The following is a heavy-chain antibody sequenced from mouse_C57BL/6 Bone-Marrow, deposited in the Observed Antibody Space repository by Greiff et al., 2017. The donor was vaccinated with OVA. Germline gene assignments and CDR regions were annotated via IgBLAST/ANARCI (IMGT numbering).Heavy chain of an antibody. J-gene: IGHJ3*01. CDR3: ARRLNYYGSTWFAY. V-gene: IGHV1-18*01. CDR2: INPNNGGT. Sequence: EVQLQQSGPELVKPGASVKIPCKASGYTFTDYNMDWVKQSHGKSLEWIGDINPNNGGTIYNQKFKGKATLTVDKSSSTAYMELRSLTSEDTAVYYCARRLNYYGSTWFAYWGQGTLVTVSA. CDR1: GYTFTDYN. D-gene: IGHD1-1*01.